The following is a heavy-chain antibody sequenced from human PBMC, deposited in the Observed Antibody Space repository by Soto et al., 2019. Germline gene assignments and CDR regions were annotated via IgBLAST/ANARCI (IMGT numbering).Heavy chain of an antibody. J-gene: IGHJ4*01. CDR1: GGSISSGGYY. CDR3: ARGVLH. V-gene: IGHV4-31*03. Sequence: QVPLQESGPGLVQPSQTLSLTCTVSGGSISSGGYYWGWIRPHPGTGLEWIGHISYGGSTYYNTSLKSRVTISVDTSRNQFSLIVNSVTAADTAVYYCARGVLHWGQGTLVTVSS. CDR2: ISYGGST.